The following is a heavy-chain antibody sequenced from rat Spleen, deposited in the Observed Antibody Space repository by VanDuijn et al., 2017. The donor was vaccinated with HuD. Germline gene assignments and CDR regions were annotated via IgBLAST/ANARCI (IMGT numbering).Heavy chain of an antibody. CDR1: GFTFSDYN. Sequence: EVQLVESGGGLVQPGGSLKLSCAASGFTFSDYNMAWVRQAPKKGLEWVATITYDGSNTYYRDSVKGRFTISRDNAKSTLYLQMDSLRSEDTATIYCSRHTNLAAGDFWGLGVMVTVSS. CDR3: SRHTNLAAGDF. D-gene: IGHD1-2*01. V-gene: IGHV5-7*01. CDR2: ITYDGSNT. J-gene: IGHJ2*01.